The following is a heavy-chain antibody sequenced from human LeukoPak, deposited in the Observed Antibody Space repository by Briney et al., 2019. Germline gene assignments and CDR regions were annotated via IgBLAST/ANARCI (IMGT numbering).Heavy chain of an antibody. CDR2: ISSNGGST. CDR3: LKDDSYFYDSSSFSH. J-gene: IGHJ4*02. Sequence: GGSLRLSCSASGFTFRTIFMHWVRQAPGKGLEYVSAISSNGGSTYYADSVKGRFTISRDNSKNTLYLQMSSLRAEDTAVYHYLKDDSYFYDSSSFSHWGQGTLVTVSS. V-gene: IGHV3-64D*09. D-gene: IGHD3-22*01. CDR1: GFTFRTIF.